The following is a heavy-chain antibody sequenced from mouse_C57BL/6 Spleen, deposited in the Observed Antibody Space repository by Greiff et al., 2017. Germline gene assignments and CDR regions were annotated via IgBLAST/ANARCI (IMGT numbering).Heavy chain of an antibody. CDR3: ARKGGYGNWAMDY. D-gene: IGHD2-10*02. CDR2: IWSGGST. J-gene: IGHJ4*01. Sequence: VKLVESGPGLVQPSQSLSITCTVSGFSLTSYGVHWVRQSPGKGLEWLGVIWSGGSTDYNAAFISRLSISKDNSKSQVFFKMNSLQADDTAIYYCARKGGYGNWAMDYWGQGTSVTVSS. V-gene: IGHV2-2*01. CDR1: GFSLTSYG.